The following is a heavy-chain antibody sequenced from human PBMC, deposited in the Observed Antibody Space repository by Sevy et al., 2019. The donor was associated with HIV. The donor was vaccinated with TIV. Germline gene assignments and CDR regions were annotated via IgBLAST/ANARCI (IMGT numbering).Heavy chain of an antibody. CDR2: ISDDSRYI. D-gene: IGHD3-3*01. V-gene: IGHV3-21*04. Sequence: GGSLRLSCAASGFTFRTYSMNWVRQAPGKGLEWLSSISDDSRYIYYSDSVKVRFTISRANTKNLLYLQINNLRVEDTAIYYCARDFTIFGVVSGIDYWGQGNLVTVSS. CDR3: ARDFTIFGVVSGIDY. J-gene: IGHJ4*02. CDR1: GFTFRTYS.